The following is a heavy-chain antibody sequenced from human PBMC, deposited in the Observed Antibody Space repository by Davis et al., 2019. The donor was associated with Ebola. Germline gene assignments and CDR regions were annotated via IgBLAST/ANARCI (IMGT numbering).Heavy chain of an antibody. CDR2: INHSGST. J-gene: IGHJ4*02. Sequence: SETLSLTCDVYGRSFSGYYWSWIRQPLGKGLEWIGEINHSGSTNYNPFLKSRVTISVDTSKNQFSLKLSSVTAADTAVYYCARDFYYDFWSGYYTGFDYWGQGTLVTVSS. D-gene: IGHD3-3*01. V-gene: IGHV4-34*01. CDR3: ARDFYYDFWSGYYTGFDY. CDR1: GRSFSGYY.